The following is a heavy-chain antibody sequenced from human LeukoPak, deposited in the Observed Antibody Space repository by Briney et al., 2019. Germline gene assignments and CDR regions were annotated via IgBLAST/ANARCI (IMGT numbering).Heavy chain of an antibody. D-gene: IGHD2-15*01. Sequence: ASVKVSCKASGYTFTSYGISWVRQAPGQGLEWMGWISAYNGNTNYAQKLQGRVTMTTDTSTSTAYMGLRSLRSDDTAVYYCARDGYYCSGGSCYNWFDPWGQGTLVTVSS. V-gene: IGHV1-18*01. CDR1: GYTFTSYG. CDR3: ARDGYYCSGGSCYNWFDP. J-gene: IGHJ5*02. CDR2: ISAYNGNT.